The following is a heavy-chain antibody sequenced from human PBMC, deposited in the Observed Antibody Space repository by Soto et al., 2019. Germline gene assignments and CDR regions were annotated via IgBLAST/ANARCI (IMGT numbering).Heavy chain of an antibody. J-gene: IGHJ5*02. D-gene: IGHD6-19*01. V-gene: IGHV1-24*01. CDR2: FDPEDGET. CDR3: ASLSRKAVASGWFDP. Sequence: ASVKVSCKVSGYTLTELSMHWVRQAPGKGLEWMGGFDPEDGETIYAQKFQGRVTMTEDTSTDTAYMELSSLRSEDTAVYYCASLSRKAVASGWFDPWGQGTLVTVSS. CDR1: GYTLTELS.